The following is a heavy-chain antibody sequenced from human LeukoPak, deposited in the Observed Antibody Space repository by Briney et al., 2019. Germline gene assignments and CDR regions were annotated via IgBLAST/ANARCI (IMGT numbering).Heavy chain of an antibody. J-gene: IGHJ4*02. CDR1: GFTFSSYA. CDR3: ARAGEMTYFDY. CDR2: ISSSSSYI. Sequence: GGSLRLSCAASGFTFSSYAMSWVRQAPRKGLEWVSSISSSSSYIYYADSVKGRFTISRDNAKNSLYLQMNSLRAEDTAVYYCARAGEMTYFDYWGQGTLVTVSS. D-gene: IGHD5-24*01. V-gene: IGHV3-21*01.